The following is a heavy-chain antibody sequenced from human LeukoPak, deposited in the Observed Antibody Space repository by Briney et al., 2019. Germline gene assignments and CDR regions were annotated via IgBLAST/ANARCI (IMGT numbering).Heavy chain of an antibody. CDR2: IYYSGST. Sequence: SETLSLTCTVSGGSISSRYWSWIRQPPGKGLEWIGYIYYSGSTNYNPSLKSRVTISVDTSKNQFSLKLSSVTAADTAVYYCARDGGNRLGYYYCYYMDVWGKGTTVTVSS. CDR3: ARDGGNRLGYYYCYYMDV. J-gene: IGHJ6*03. CDR1: GGSISSRY. V-gene: IGHV4-59*11. D-gene: IGHD2/OR15-2a*01.